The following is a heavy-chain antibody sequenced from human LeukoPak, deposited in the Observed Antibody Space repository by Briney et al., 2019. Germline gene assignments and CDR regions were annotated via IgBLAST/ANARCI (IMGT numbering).Heavy chain of an antibody. V-gene: IGHV4-34*01. CDR3: ARRRWLQPLDY. CDR2: INHSGST. Sequence: SETLYLTCAVYGGSFSDYYWSWIRQPPGKGLEWIGEINHSGSTNYNPSLKSRVSISVDTSKNQFSLRLSSVTAADTAVYYCARRRWLQPLDYWGQGTLVIVSS. CDR1: GGSFSDYY. D-gene: IGHD5-24*01. J-gene: IGHJ4*02.